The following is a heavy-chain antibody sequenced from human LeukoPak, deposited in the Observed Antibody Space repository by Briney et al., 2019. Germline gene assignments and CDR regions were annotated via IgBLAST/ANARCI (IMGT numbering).Heavy chain of an antibody. CDR1: GYSFTSYW. CDR2: IYPGDSDT. D-gene: IGHD6-19*01. Sequence: GESLKISCKGSGYSFTSYWIGWVRQMPGKGLEWMGIIYPGDSDTRYSPSFQGQVTISADKSISTAYLQGSSLKASDTAMYYCARQRSSGWYFYYMDVWGKGTTVTVSS. CDR3: ARQRSSGWYFYYMDV. V-gene: IGHV5-51*01. J-gene: IGHJ6*03.